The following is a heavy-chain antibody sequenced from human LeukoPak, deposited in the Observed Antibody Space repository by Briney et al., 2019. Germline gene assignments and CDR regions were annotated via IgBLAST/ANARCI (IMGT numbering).Heavy chain of an antibody. CDR1: GFTVSSNY. CDR2: ISGNGGVI. CDR3: ARDPRTVRI. D-gene: IGHD1-1*01. J-gene: IGHJ4*02. V-gene: IGHV3-11*04. Sequence: GGSLRLSCAASGFTVSSNYMSWVRQAPGKGLEWLSYISGNGGVIQYADSVKGRFTISRDNAKNLLYLQMDSLRVEDTAIYYCARDPRTVRIWGQGTLVTVSS.